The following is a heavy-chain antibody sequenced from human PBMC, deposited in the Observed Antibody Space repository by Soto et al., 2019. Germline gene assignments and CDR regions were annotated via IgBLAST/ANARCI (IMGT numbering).Heavy chain of an antibody. V-gene: IGHV1-2*02. CDR3: ARESLEGATTTFAY. D-gene: IGHD1-26*01. CDR1: GYAFTGYY. J-gene: IGHJ4*02. CDR2: INPNSGGT. Sequence: ASVKVSCKASGYAFTGYYMHWVRQAPGQGLEWMGWINPNSGGTNYAQKFQGRVTMTRDTSISTAYMELSRLRSDDTAVYYCARESLEGATTTFAYLGQGTLVTVLS.